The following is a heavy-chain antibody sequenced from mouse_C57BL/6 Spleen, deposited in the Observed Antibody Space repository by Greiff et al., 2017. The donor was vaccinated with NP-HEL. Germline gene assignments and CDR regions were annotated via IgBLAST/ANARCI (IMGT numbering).Heavy chain of an antibody. Sequence: VQLQQPGAELVKPGASVKMSCKASGYTFTSYWITWVKQRPGQGLEWLGDIYPGSGSTNYNEKLKSKATLTVDTSSRTAYMQLSSLASEDSAVYYCARGGYGSSYWYFDVWGTGTTVTVSS. D-gene: IGHD1-1*01. CDR3: ARGGYGSSYWYFDV. CDR2: IYPGSGST. J-gene: IGHJ1*03. CDR1: GYTFTSYW. V-gene: IGHV1-55*01.